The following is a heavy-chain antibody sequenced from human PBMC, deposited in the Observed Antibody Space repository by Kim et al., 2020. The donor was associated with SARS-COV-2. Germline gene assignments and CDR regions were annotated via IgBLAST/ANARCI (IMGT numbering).Heavy chain of an antibody. J-gene: IGHJ4*02. V-gene: IGHV4-31*02. CDR3: ATGITIFGVVRGPFDY. Sequence: SLKSRGTISVDTAKQQFSLKLSSVTAADTAVYYCATGITIFGVVRGPFDYWGQGTLVTVSS. D-gene: IGHD3-3*01.